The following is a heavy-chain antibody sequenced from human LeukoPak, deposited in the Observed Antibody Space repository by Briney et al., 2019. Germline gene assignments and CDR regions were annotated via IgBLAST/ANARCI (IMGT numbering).Heavy chain of an antibody. D-gene: IGHD4-17*01. CDR3: AREXQDVYGDHESFDY. V-gene: IGHV3-74*01. CDR1: GXXLXXXW. Sequence: AGVSLRLSCAAXGXXLXXXWXXXXXXAPGXXLXXVXXIXXXXXSTSYADSVXGRFTISRDNAKNTVYLEMNNLRAEDTAVYYCAREXQDVYGDHESFDYWGQGTLVTVSS. CDR2: IXXXXXST. J-gene: IGHJ4*02.